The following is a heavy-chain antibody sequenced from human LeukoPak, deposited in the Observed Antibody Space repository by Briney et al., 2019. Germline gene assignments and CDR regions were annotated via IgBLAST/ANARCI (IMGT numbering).Heavy chain of an antibody. CDR3: ARQLNYDILTGPNWFDP. Sequence: KPSETLSLTCTVSGGSISSYYWSWIRQPPGKGLEWIGYIYYSGSTNYNPSLKSRVTISVDTSKNQFSLKLSSVTAADTAVYYCARQLNYDILTGPNWFDPWGQGTLVTVSS. D-gene: IGHD3-9*01. J-gene: IGHJ5*02. V-gene: IGHV4-59*08. CDR2: IYYSGST. CDR1: GGSISSYY.